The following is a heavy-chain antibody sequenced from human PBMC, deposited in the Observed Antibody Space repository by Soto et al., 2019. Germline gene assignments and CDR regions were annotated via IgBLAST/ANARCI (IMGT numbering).Heavy chain of an antibody. Sequence: RGESVKISCKATVYSFTNYWIGWVRQMPGKGLEWMGTIYPSDSYTNYSPSFQGHVTISADKSISTAYLQWSSLKASDTAMYYCARQTKGYCSSTSCSRYYYGMDVWGQGTTVTVSS. D-gene: IGHD2-2*01. CDR1: VYSFTNYW. CDR2: IYPSDSYT. J-gene: IGHJ6*02. CDR3: ARQTKGYCSSTSCSRYYYGMDV. V-gene: IGHV5-10-1*01.